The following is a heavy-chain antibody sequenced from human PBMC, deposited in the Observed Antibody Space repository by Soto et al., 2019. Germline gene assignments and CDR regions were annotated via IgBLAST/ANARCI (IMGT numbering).Heavy chain of an antibody. CDR2: INHSGST. CDR1: GGSFSGYY. Sequence: SETLSLTCAVYGGSFSGYYWSWIRQPPGKGLEWIGEINHSGSTNYNPSLKSRVTISVDTSKNQFSLKLSSVTAADTAVYYCARGPYGATYYYYYMDVWGKGTTVTVSS. D-gene: IGHD4-17*01. V-gene: IGHV4-34*01. J-gene: IGHJ6*03. CDR3: ARGPYGATYYYYYMDV.